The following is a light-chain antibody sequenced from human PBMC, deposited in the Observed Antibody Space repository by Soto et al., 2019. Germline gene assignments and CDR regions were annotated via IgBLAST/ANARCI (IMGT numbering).Light chain of an antibody. Sequence: QSALTQPPSVSGSPGQSITISCSGTSGSVGTFNFVSWYQQHPGKAPRLMIYAVTDRPSGVSSRFSGSKSGNTAYLTISGLQAEDEADYYCSSYITTSSRLFGTGTKLTVL. J-gene: IGLJ1*01. CDR1: SGSVGTFNF. V-gene: IGLV2-14*01. CDR3: SSYITTSSRL. CDR2: AVT.